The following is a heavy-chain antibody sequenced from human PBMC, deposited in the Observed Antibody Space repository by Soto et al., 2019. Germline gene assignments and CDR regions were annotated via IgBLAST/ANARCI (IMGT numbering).Heavy chain of an antibody. CDR3: VKFGF. D-gene: IGHD3-16*01. CDR1: GGPSSNSNW. Sequence: QVQLQESGPGLVKPSGTLSLTCAVSGGPSSNSNWWTWVRQPPGQGLEWIGQIHHKGSTNDNPSLKSRVTISVDKSKNQFSLKVNSVTAADTAVYYCVKFGFWGQGTLVTVSS. V-gene: IGHV4-4*02. J-gene: IGHJ4*02. CDR2: IHHKGST.